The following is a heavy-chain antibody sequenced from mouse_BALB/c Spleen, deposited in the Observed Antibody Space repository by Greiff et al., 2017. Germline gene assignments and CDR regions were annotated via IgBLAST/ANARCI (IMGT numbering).Heavy chain of an antibody. CDR1: GFNIKDTY. J-gene: IGHJ1*01. CDR2: IDPANGNT. D-gene: IGHD1-1*02. V-gene: IGHV14-3*02. CDR3: ARAYGLWYFDV. Sequence: VQLQQSGAELVKPGASVKLSCTASGFNIKDTYMHWVKQRPEQGLEWIGRIDPANGNTKYDPKFQGKATITADTSSNTAYLQLSSLTSEDTAVYYCARAYGLWYFDVWGAGTTVTVSS.